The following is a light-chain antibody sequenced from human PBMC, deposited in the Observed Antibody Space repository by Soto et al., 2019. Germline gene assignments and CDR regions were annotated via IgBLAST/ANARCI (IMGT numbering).Light chain of an antibody. CDR2: DAS. Sequence: EIVLTQSPATLSLSPGERATLSCRASQSVSSYLAWYQQQPGQAPRLLIYDASSRATGIPARFSGSGSGTDFTLTISSLEPEYFAVYYCQQRSNWLTFGGGTKVEIK. V-gene: IGKV3-11*01. CDR1: QSVSSY. CDR3: QQRSNWLT. J-gene: IGKJ4*01.